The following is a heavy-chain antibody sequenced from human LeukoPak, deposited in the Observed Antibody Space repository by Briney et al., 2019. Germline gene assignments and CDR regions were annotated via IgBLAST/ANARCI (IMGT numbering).Heavy chain of an antibody. J-gene: IGHJ6*04. CDR3: ARGPTMKMDV. CDR2: MSGSGGST. CDR1: GFSFSSYS. D-gene: IGHD3-22*01. V-gene: IGHV3-23*01. Sequence: GGSLRLSCAASGFSFSSYSMSWVRQAPGKGLEWVSAMSGSGGSTYYADSVKGRFTISRDNSKNTLYLQMNSLRAEDTAVYYCARGPTMKMDVWGKGTTVTVSS.